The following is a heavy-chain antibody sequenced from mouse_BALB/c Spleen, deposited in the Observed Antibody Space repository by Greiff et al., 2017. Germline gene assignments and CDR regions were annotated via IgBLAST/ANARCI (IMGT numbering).Heavy chain of an antibody. CDR2: ISSGGST. Sequence: EVMLVESGGGLVKPGGSLKLSCAASGFTFSSYAMSWVRQTPEKRLEWVASISSGGSTYYPDSVKGRFTISRDNARNSLYLQMSSLRSEDTAMYYCARGDYGSLFAYWGQGTLVTVSA. CDR1: GFTFSSYA. D-gene: IGHD1-2*01. CDR3: ARGDYGSLFAY. J-gene: IGHJ3*01. V-gene: IGHV5-6-5*01.